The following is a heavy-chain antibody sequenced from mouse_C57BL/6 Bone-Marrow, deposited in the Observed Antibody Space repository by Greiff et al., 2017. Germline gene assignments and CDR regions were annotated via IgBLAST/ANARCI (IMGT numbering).Heavy chain of an antibody. CDR2: IYPGDGDT. D-gene: IGHD1-1*01. Sequence: VKLQQSGAELVKPGASVKISCKASGYAFSSYWMNWVKQRPGKGLEWIGQIYPGDGDTNYNGKFKGKATLTADKSSSTAYMQLSSLTSEDSAVYFCARYAPHYYGSGHWYFDVWGTGTTVTVSS. CDR1: GYAFSSYW. J-gene: IGHJ1*03. V-gene: IGHV1-80*01. CDR3: ARYAPHYYGSGHWYFDV.